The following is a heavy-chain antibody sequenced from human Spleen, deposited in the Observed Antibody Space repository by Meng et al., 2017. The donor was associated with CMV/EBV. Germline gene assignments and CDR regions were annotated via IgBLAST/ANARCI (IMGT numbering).Heavy chain of an antibody. CDR3: ARDINPKGVVMYLYYYYGMDV. Sequence: GESLKISCAASGFAFSSYAMHWVRQAPGKGLEWVAVISYDGGNKYYADSVKGRFTISRDNSTNTLYLQVNSLRAEDTAVYHCARDINPKGVVMYLYYYYGMDVWGQGTTVTVSS. CDR1: GFAFSSYA. V-gene: IGHV3-30*04. J-gene: IGHJ6*02. D-gene: IGHD4-23*01. CDR2: ISYDGGNK.